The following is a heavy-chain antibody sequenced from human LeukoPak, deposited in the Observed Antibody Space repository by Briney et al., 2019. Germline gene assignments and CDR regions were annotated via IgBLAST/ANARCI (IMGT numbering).Heavy chain of an antibody. J-gene: IGHJ4*02. CDR1: GFTFSSYS. Sequence: PGGSLRLSCAASGFTFSSYSMNWVRQAPGKGLEWVSYFSGSSSTIYYADSVKGRFTISRDNAKNSLYLQMNSLRAEDTAVYYCARGGSGYYYWGQGTLVTVSS. CDR3: ARGGSGYYY. D-gene: IGHD5-18*01. V-gene: IGHV3-48*01. CDR2: FSGSSSTI.